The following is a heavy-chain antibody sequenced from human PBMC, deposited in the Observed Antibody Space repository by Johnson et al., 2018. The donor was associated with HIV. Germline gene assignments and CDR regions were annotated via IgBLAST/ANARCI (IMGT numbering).Heavy chain of an antibody. CDR2: IWYDGSLT. D-gene: IGHD2/OR15-2a*01. Sequence: QVQLVQSGGGVVQPGRSLRLSCAASGFTFSSHAMHWVRQAPGKGLEWVADIWYDGSLTVYSGSVKGRFTISRDNSRNTLNLQMDSLRADDTAVYYCARDRSPFPNGMDVWGQGTAVTVS. CDR1: GFTFSSHA. CDR3: ARDRSPFPNGMDV. J-gene: IGHJ6*02. V-gene: IGHV3-33*01.